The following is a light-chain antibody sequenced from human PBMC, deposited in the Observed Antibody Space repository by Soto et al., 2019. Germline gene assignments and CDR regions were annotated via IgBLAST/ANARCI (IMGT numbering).Light chain of an antibody. V-gene: IGKV1-39*01. CDR1: QTIGTY. CDR2: DAS. Sequence: IEVTQSPSSLAASLGDRVTITCRASQTIGTYGNCYRQKSGAAPELLIYDASTLQSGVPSRFRGGASGTDFTLTISSLQLDDFATYYCQQSYNPPLTFGQGTKVEIK. J-gene: IGKJ1*01. CDR3: QQSYNPPLT.